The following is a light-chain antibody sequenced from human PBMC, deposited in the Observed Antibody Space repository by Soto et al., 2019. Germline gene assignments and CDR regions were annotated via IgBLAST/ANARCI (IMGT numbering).Light chain of an antibody. CDR2: GAS. CDR3: QQYYNWPRT. J-gene: IGKJ1*01. V-gene: IGKV3-15*01. CDR1: QSVSSSN. Sequence: EIVLTQSPGTLSLSPGERATLSCRASQSVSSSNLAWYQHKPGQAPRLLTYGASTRATGIPARFSGSGSGTEFTLTISSLQHEDFAVYYCQQYYNWPRTFGQGTKVDIK.